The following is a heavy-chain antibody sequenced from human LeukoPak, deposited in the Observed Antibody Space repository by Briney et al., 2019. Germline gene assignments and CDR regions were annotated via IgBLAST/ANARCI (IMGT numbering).Heavy chain of an antibody. D-gene: IGHD5-12*01. CDR1: GFTFSNYW. CDR2: IKQDGSEK. V-gene: IGHV3-7*03. CDR3: AKEQLVATIKTLSADY. J-gene: IGHJ4*02. Sequence: GGSLRLSCAASGFTFSNYWMNWVRQAPGRGLEWVAYIKQDGSEKYYVDSVKGRFTISRDNTQHSLYLQMYSLSVEDTAVYYCAKEQLVATIKTLSADYWGQGTLVTVSS.